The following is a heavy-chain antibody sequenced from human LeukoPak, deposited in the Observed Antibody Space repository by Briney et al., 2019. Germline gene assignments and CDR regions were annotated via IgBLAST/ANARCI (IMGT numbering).Heavy chain of an antibody. CDR3: ARVRYGELDV. CDR2: MSGSGGST. Sequence: GGSLRLSCAASGFTFSSYAMSWVRQAPGKGLEWVSSMSGSGGSTYYADSVKGRFTISRGDSKNTLYLQMNSLRAEDTAVYYCARVRYGELDVWGQGTTITVSS. J-gene: IGHJ6*02. V-gene: IGHV3-23*01. D-gene: IGHD4-17*01. CDR1: GFTFSSYA.